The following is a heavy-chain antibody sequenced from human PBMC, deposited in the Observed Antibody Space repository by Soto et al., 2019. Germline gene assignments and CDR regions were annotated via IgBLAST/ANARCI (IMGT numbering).Heavy chain of an antibody. CDR1: GFTFSSYA. J-gene: IGHJ6*02. D-gene: IGHD3-16*01. CDR2: ISYDGSNK. CDR3: ARDSITRVSSDVPGMDV. Sequence: PGGSLRLSCAASGFTFSSYAMHWVRQAPGKGLEWVAVISYDGSNKYYADSVKGRFTISRDNSKNTLYLQMNSLRAEDTAVYYCARDSITRVSSDVPGMDVWGQGTTVTVSS. V-gene: IGHV3-30-3*01.